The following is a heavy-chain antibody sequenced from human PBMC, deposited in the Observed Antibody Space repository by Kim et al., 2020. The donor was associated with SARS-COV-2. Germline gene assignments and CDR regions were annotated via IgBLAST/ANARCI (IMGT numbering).Heavy chain of an antibody. V-gene: IGHV3-48*02. J-gene: IGHJ4*02. CDR2: ISSSSSTI. D-gene: IGHD3-10*01. Sequence: GGSLRLSCAASGFTFSSYSMNWVRQAPGKGLEWVSYISSSSSTIYYADSVKGRFTISRDNAKNSLYLQMNSLRDEDTAVYYCARAGLRITMVRGVIIHTYFFVHWGQGTLVAVSS. CDR3: ARAGLRITMVRGVIIHTYFFVH. CDR1: GFTFSSYS.